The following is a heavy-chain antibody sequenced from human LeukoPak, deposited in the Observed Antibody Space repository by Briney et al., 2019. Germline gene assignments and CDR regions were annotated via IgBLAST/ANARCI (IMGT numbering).Heavy chain of an antibody. J-gene: IGHJ4*02. CDR3: ARGGNYDSSGYPEY. CDR2: IGTAGDT. Sequence: GGSLRLSCAASGFTFSSYDMHWVRQATGKGLEWVSAIGTAGDTYYPGSVKGRFTISRENAKNSLYLQMNSLRAGDTAVYYCARGGNYDSSGYPEYWGQGTLVTVSS. D-gene: IGHD3-22*01. V-gene: IGHV3-13*01. CDR1: GFTFSSYD.